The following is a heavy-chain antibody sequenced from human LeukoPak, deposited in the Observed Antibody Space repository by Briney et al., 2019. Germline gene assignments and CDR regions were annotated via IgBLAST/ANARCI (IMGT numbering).Heavy chain of an antibody. J-gene: IGHJ4*02. CDR3: ARVSSFYVDY. Sequence: ASVKVSCKASDYTFTNYGISWVRQAPGQGLEWMGWISAYNGKTYYAQKFQGRVTVTTDTSTSTAYMDLRSLRSDDTAVFYCARVSSFYVDYWGQGTLVTVSS. CDR2: ISAYNGKT. V-gene: IGHV1-18*01. CDR1: DYTFTNYG.